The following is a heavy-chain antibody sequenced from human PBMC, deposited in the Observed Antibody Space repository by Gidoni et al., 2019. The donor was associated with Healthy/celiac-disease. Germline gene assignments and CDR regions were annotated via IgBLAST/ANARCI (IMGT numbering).Heavy chain of an antibody. CDR1: GGSISSYY. D-gene: IGHD3-3*01. J-gene: IGHJ5*02. CDR3: ARGHTIFGVVISGWFDP. CDR2: IYTRGST. V-gene: IGHV4-4*07. Sequence: QVQLQVSGPGLVKPSETLSLTCTVSGGSISSYYWSWIRQPAGKGLEWIGRIYTRGSTNYNPSLKSRVTMSVDTSKNQFSLKLSSVTAADTAVYYCARGHTIFGVVISGWFDPWGQGTLVTVSS.